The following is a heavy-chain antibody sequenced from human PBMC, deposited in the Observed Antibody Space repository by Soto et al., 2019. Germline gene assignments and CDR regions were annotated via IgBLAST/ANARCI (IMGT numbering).Heavy chain of an antibody. J-gene: IGHJ4*02. V-gene: IGHV4-34*01. CDR1: GGSFSGYY. CDR2: INHSGST. Sequence: SETLSLTCAVYGGSFSGYYWSWIRQPPGKGLEWIGEINHSGSTNYNPSLKSRVTISVDTSKNQFSLKLSSVTAADTAVYYCARLANRYSYAPAGFDYWGQGTLVTVSS. CDR3: ARLANRYSYAPAGFDY. D-gene: IGHD5-18*01.